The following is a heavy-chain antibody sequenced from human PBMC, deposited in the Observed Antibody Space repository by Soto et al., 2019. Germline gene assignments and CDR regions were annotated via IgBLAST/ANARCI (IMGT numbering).Heavy chain of an antibody. CDR3: ATGLLRFLEWLPLADY. J-gene: IGHJ4*02. Sequence: GASVKVSCKASGYTFTTYYMHWVRQAPGQGLEWMGIISPDGGRTSYAQKFQGRVTMTRDTSTSTVYMELSSLRSEDTAVYYCATGLLRFLEWLPLADYWGQGTLVTVSS. CDR1: GYTFTTYY. CDR2: ISPDGGRT. D-gene: IGHD3-3*01. V-gene: IGHV1-46*01.